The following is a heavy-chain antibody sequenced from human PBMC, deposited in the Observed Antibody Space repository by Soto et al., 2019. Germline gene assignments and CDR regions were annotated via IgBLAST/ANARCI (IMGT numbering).Heavy chain of an antibody. J-gene: IGHJ3*02. V-gene: IGHV4-30-2*01. CDR3: VRRSPEDAFDI. CDR2: IYEGGNT. Sequence: SETLSLTCGVSGGSIISGGYSWSWIRQPPGKGLQWIGHIYEGGNTYYTPSLESRVAISTDKSKNQFSLRLSSVTAADTAVYYCVRRSPEDAFDIWGQGTMVTVSS. CDR1: GGSIISGGYS.